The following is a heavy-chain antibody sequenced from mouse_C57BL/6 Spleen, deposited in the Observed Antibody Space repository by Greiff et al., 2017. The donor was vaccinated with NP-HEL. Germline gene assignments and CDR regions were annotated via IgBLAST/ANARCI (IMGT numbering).Heavy chain of an antibody. CDR2: IDPETGGT. CDR1: GYTFTDYE. CDR3: TRSGTMVTKDFDY. V-gene: IGHV1-15*01. Sequence: QVQLQQSGAELVRPGASVTLSCKASGYTFTDYEMHWVKQTPVHGLEWIGAIDPETGGTAYNQKFKGKAILTADKSSSTAYMELRSLTSEDSAVYYCTRSGTMVTKDFDYWGKGTTLTVSS. D-gene: IGHD2-2*01. J-gene: IGHJ2*01.